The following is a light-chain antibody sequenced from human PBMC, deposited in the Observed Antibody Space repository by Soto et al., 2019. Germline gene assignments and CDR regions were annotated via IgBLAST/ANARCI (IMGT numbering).Light chain of an antibody. V-gene: IGKV3-15*01. Sequence: EIVMTQSPATLSVSPGERATLSCRASQSVSSNLAWYKQKPGQAPRALIYGASTRATGIPARFSGSGSGTEFTLTISSLQSEDFAVYYCQHYNNWPPWTFGQGTKVEIK. CDR2: GAS. CDR1: QSVSSN. CDR3: QHYNNWPPWT. J-gene: IGKJ1*01.